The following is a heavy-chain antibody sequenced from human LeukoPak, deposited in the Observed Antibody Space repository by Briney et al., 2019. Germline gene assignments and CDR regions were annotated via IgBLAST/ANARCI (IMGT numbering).Heavy chain of an antibody. Sequence: GGSLRLSCAASGFTFSSYAMSWVRQAPGKGPEWVSAISGSGGSPYYADSVKGRFTISRDNSKNTLYLQMNSLRAEDTAVYYCAKVMTTVTTYYYYYMDVWGKGTTVTVSS. CDR1: GFTFSSYA. CDR2: ISGSGGSP. J-gene: IGHJ6*03. V-gene: IGHV3-23*01. D-gene: IGHD4-17*01. CDR3: AKVMTTVTTYYYYYMDV.